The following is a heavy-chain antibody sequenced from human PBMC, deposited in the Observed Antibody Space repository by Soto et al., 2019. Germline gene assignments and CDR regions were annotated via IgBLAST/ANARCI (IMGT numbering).Heavy chain of an antibody. D-gene: IGHD3-10*01. V-gene: IGHV4-30-2*01. CDR2: ILHTGGT. Sequence: PSETLSLTCAVSGGSISGGGFSWSWIRQPHGKCGELIVYILHTGGTQYNPSLKSRGSMSVDKSKNQFALHLTSGTAADTAVYYCARLQFGEGFDYWGQGALVTVSS. CDR1: GGSISGGGFS. J-gene: IGHJ4*02. CDR3: ARLQFGEGFDY.